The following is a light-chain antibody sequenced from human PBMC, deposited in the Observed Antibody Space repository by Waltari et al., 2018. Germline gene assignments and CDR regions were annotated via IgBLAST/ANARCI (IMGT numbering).Light chain of an antibody. Sequence: QSALTQPRSVSGSPGQSVTISCTGTSANLGGYNYVSWYQQHPGKAPKVVIYDINKCPSVGPGRFSGSKSGNTASLTISGLQAEDEADYYCCSYEATNTLVFGTGTKVTVL. CDR1: SANLGGYNY. J-gene: IGLJ1*01. V-gene: IGLV2-11*01. CDR2: DIN. CDR3: CSYEATNTLV.